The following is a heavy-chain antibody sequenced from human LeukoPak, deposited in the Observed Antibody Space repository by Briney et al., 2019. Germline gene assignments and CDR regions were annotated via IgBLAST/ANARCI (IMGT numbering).Heavy chain of an antibody. J-gene: IGHJ4*02. CDR2: INCSGGST. V-gene: IGHV3-20*04. CDR1: GFTVDDNG. CDR3: ARAPLYSSGWDFDY. Sequence: GVSLRLSCAASGFTVDDNGMSRVPQAPGKGLEWVFGINCSGGSTAYADSVRGRFTSSRDNAKNSLYLQMNILRAEHTALYYCARAPLYSSGWDFDYWGQGTLVTVSS. D-gene: IGHD6-19*01.